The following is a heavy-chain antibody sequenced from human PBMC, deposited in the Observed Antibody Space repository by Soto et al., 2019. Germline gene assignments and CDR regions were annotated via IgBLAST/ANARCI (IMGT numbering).Heavy chain of an antibody. J-gene: IGHJ3*02. V-gene: IGHV5-51*01. D-gene: IGHD2-8*01. CDR2: IYPGDSDI. CDR3: AIQNGAFDI. Sequence: GESLKISCKGSGYRFTNFWIGWVRQMPGKGLEWMGIIYPGDSDIRYSPSFQGQVTISADKSINTAYLQWSSLKASDTAMYYCAIQNGAFDIWGQGTMVTVSS. CDR1: GYRFTNFW.